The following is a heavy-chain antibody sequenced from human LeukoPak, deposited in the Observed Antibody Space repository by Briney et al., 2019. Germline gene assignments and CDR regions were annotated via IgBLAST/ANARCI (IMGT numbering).Heavy chain of an antibody. CDR3: GRDQPFLRKSGYSNWIDP. J-gene: IGHJ5*02. V-gene: IGHV1-2*02. D-gene: IGHD3-22*01. Sequence: GASVKVSCKASGYTFTDYYMQWVRQAPGQGLEWMGWINPNTGDTSFAEKFQGRVTMTRDTSITTAYMELSRLTSDDTAVYYCGRDQPFLRKSGYSNWIDPWGQGTLVTVSS. CDR1: GYTFTDYY. CDR2: INPNTGDT.